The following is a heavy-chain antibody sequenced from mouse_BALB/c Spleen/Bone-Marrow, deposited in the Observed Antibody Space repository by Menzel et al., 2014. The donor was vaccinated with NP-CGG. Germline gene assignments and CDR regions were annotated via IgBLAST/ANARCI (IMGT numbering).Heavy chain of an antibody. Sequence: EVQRVESGAELVKPGASVKLSCTASGFNIKDTYMHWVKQRPEQGLEWIGRIDTANGNTKYDPKFQGKATITADTSSNTAYLQLSSLTPEDTAVYYCARYGNGLMDYWGQGTSVTVSS. J-gene: IGHJ4*01. CDR3: ARYGNGLMDY. D-gene: IGHD2-1*01. CDR2: IDTANGNT. CDR1: GFNIKDTY. V-gene: IGHV14-3*02.